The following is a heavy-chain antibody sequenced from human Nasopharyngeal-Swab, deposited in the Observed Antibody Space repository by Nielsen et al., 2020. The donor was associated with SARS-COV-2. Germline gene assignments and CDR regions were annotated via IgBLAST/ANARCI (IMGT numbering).Heavy chain of an antibody. V-gene: IGHV3-74*01. CDR2: INSDGSST. CDR1: GFTFSSYW. D-gene: IGHD3-3*01. CDR3: ARDLKDFWSGYYVDYYYGMDV. J-gene: IGHJ6*02. Sequence: GESLKISCAASGFTFSSYWMHWVRQAPGKGLVWVSRINSDGSSTSYADSVKGRFTISRDNAKNTLYLQMNSLRAEDTAVYYCARDLKDFWSGYYVDYYYGMDVWGQGTTVTVSS.